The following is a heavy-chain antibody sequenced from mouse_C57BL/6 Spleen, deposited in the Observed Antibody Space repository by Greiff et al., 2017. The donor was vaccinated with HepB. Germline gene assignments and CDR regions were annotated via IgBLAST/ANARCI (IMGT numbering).Heavy chain of an antibody. V-gene: IGHV1-54*01. CDR3: AREKTVGYYFDY. CDR1: GYAFTNYL. J-gene: IGHJ2*01. D-gene: IGHD1-1*01. CDR2: INPGSGGT. Sequence: QVQLQQSGAELVRPGTSVKVSCKASGYAFTNYLIEWVKQRPGQGLEWIGVINPGSGGTNYNEKFKGKATLTADISSSTAYMQLSSLTSEDSAVYFCAREKTVGYYFDYWGQGTTLTVAS.